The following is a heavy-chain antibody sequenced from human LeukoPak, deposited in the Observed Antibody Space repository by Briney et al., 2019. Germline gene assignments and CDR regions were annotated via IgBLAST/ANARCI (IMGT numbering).Heavy chain of an antibody. J-gene: IGHJ3*02. Sequence: GGSLRLSCAGSGFSFNNDAMYWVRQAPGKGLEWFSALSSSGLSPYYADSVKGRFSISRDISKKTLHLQMISVRAEDTAVYYCTKAGPDTYAFDIWGQGTMVTVSS. CDR1: GFSFNNDA. CDR2: LSSSGLSP. CDR3: TKAGPDTYAFDI. V-gene: IGHV3-23*01. D-gene: IGHD2/OR15-2a*01.